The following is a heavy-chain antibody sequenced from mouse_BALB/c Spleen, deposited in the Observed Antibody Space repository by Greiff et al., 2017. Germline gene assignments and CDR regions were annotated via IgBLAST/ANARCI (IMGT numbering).Heavy chain of an antibody. CDR1: GYTFSSYW. V-gene: IGHV1-9*01. CDR3: ARSGTVVATDY. CDR2: ILPGSGST. J-gene: IGHJ2*01. D-gene: IGHD1-1*01. Sequence: VQLQQSGAELMKPGASVKISCKATGYTFSSYWIEWVKQRPGHGLEWIGEILPGSGSTNYNEKFKGKATFTADTSSNTAYMQLSSLTSEDSAVYYCARSGTVVATDYWGQGTTLTVSS.